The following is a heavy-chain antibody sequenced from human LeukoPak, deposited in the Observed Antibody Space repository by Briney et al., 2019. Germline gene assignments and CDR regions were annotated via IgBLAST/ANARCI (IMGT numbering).Heavy chain of an antibody. Sequence: GGTLRLSCAASGFTFSSYAMHWVRQAPGKGLEWVAVISYDGSNKYYADSVKGRFTISRDNSKNTLYLQMNSLRAEDTAVYYCAKAPDSSLFDYWGQGTLVTVSS. CDR2: ISYDGSNK. J-gene: IGHJ4*02. CDR1: GFTFSSYA. D-gene: IGHD6-13*01. V-gene: IGHV3-30*04. CDR3: AKAPDSSLFDY.